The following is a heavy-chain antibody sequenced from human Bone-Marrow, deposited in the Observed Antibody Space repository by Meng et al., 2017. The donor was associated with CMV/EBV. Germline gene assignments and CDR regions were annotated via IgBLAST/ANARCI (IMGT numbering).Heavy chain of an antibody. D-gene: IGHD2-2*01. V-gene: IGHV4-39*07. CDR1: GGSISGSSYY. CDR3: ARDSSTSTRRAGYYYGMDV. J-gene: IGHJ6*02. CDR2: IYYSGST. Sequence: SETLSLTCTVSGGSISGSSYYWGWIRQPPGKGLEWIGSIYYSGSTYYNPSLKSRVTISVDTSKNQFSLKLSSVTAADTAAYYCARDSSTSTRRAGYYYGMDVWDQGTTVTVSS.